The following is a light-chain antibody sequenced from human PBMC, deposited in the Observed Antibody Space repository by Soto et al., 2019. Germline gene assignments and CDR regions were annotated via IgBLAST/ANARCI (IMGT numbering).Light chain of an antibody. V-gene: IGKV3-20*01. CDR2: GAS. Sequence: EIVLTQSPGTLSLSPGERATLSCRASQSVSSSYLVWYQQKPGQAPRLLIYGASSRATGIPDRFSGSGSGTDFTVTISRLEPEDLGVYYCQQYGRSPYNFGQGTKLEIK. CDR1: QSVSSSY. J-gene: IGKJ2*01. CDR3: QQYGRSPYN.